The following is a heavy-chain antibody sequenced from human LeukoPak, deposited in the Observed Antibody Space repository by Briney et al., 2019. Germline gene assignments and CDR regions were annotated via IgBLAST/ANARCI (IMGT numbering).Heavy chain of an antibody. V-gene: IGHV3-23*01. CDR2: LSDSAVSS. Sequence: GGSLRLSCAVSGFTFSTFAMNWVRQATGRGLEGVASLSDSAVSSYYADSVKGRFTISRDNSKNTLYLQMNSLRAEDTATYYCAKAPDSSGFPSYFDSWGQGTLVAVSS. J-gene: IGHJ4*02. CDR3: AKAPDSSGFPSYFDS. CDR1: GFTFSTFA. D-gene: IGHD3-22*01.